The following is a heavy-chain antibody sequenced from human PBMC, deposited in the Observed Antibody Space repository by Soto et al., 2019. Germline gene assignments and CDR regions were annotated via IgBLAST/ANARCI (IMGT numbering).Heavy chain of an antibody. CDR1: GGTFSSYA. CDR3: ARRKAYYDSSGYYLVHWFDP. D-gene: IGHD3-22*01. J-gene: IGHJ5*02. CDR2: IIPIFGTA. V-gene: IGHV1-69*13. Sequence: SVKVSCKASGGTFSSYAISWVRQAPGQGLEWMGGIIPIFGTANYAQKFQGRVTITADESTSTAYMELSSLRSEDTAVYYCARRKAYYDSSGYYLVHWFDPWGQGTLVTVSS.